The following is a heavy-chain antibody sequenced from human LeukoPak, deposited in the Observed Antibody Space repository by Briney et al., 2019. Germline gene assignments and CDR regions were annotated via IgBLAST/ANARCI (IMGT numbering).Heavy chain of an antibody. Sequence: GGSLRLSCAASGFTFSSYAMHWVRQAPGKGLEWVAVISYDGSNKYYADSVKGRFTISRDNSKNTLYLQMNSLRAEDTAVYYCATLAYSGFGPRSDSDYWGQGTLVTVSS. D-gene: IGHD5-12*01. CDR2: ISYDGSNK. CDR1: GFTFSSYA. CDR3: ATLAYSGFGPRSDSDY. J-gene: IGHJ4*02. V-gene: IGHV3-30-3*01.